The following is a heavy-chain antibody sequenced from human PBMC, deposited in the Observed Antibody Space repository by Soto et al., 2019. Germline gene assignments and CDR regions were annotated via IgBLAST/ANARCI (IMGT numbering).Heavy chain of an antibody. CDR2: INHSGST. CDR3: ARVGYYDILTGYYYYYYGMDV. D-gene: IGHD3-9*01. J-gene: IGHJ6*02. V-gene: IGHV4-34*01. CDR1: GGSFSGYY. Sequence: QVQLQQWGAGLLKPSETLSLTCAVYGGSFSGYYWSWIRQPPGKGLEWIGEINHSGSTNYNPSLKSRVTISVDTSKNQFSLKLSSVTAADTAVYYCARVGYYDILTGYYYYYYGMDVWGQGTTVTVS.